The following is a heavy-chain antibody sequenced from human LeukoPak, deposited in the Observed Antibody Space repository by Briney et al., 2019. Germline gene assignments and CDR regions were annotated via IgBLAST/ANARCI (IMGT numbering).Heavy chain of an antibody. J-gene: IGHJ4*02. CDR3: ARPSPPGDGYNPCDY. CDR1: GFTFSGSP. CDR2: IRTEATSYDA. Sequence: GGSLKLSCAASGFTFSGSPMHWVRQASGKGLEWVGRIRTEATSYDAAYAASVKGRFTISRDDSKNTAYLQMNSLKTEDTAMYYCARPSPPGDGYNPCDYWGPGALVIVSS. D-gene: IGHD5-24*01. V-gene: IGHV3-73*01.